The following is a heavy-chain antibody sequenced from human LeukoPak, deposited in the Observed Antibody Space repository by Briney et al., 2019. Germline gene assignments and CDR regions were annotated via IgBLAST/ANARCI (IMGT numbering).Heavy chain of an antibody. V-gene: IGHV4-59*01. D-gene: IGHD6-19*01. CDR1: GGSISTYY. CDR2: INYSGST. CDR3: ARAVAASYFDY. Sequence: SETLSLTCTVSGGSISTYYWSWIRQSPGKGLEWIGYINYSGSTNYIPSLKSRVTISVDTSKKQSSLRLSSVTAADTAVYYCARAVAASYFDYWGQGTLVTVSS. J-gene: IGHJ4*02.